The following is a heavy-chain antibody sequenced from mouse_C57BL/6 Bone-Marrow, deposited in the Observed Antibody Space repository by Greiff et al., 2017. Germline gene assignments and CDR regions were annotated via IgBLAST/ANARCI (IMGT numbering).Heavy chain of an antibody. CDR3: ARRGMDY. J-gene: IGHJ4*01. V-gene: IGHV5-6*01. Sequence: EVQLVESGGDLVKPGGSLKLSCAASGFTFSSYGMSWVRQTPDKRLEWVATISSGGSYTYYPDSVKGRFTISRDNAKNTLYLQMSSLKSEDTAMYYCARRGMDYWGRGTSVTVSS. CDR1: GFTFSSYG. CDR2: ISSGGSYT.